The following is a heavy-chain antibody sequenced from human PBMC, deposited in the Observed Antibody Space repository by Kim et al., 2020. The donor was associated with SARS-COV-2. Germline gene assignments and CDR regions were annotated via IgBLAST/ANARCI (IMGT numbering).Heavy chain of an antibody. CDR2: ISGSGGST. Sequence: GGSLRLSCAASGFTFSSYAMSWVRQAPGKGLEWVSAISGSGGSTYYADSVKGRFTISRDNSKNTLYLQMNSLRAEDTAVYYCAKGSLRAGIAVAGETYYFDYWGQGTLVTVSS. D-gene: IGHD6-19*01. CDR1: GFTFSSYA. CDR3: AKGSLRAGIAVAGETYYFDY. J-gene: IGHJ4*02. V-gene: IGHV3-23*01.